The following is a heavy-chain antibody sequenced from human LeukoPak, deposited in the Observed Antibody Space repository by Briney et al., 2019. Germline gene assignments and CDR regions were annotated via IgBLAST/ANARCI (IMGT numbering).Heavy chain of an antibody. V-gene: IGHV4-30-4*01. CDR3: ARVSLERRYYYYGMDV. CDR2: IYYSGST. D-gene: IGHD1-1*01. Sequence: PSETLSLTCTVSGGSISSGDYYWSWIRQPPGKGLEWIGYIYYSGSTYYNPSLKSRVTISVDTSKNQFSLNLSSVTAADTAVYYCARVSLERRYYYYGMDVWGQGTTVTVSS. J-gene: IGHJ6*02. CDR1: GGSISSGDYY.